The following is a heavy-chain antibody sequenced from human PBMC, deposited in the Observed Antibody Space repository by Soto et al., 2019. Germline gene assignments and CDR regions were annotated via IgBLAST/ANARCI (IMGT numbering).Heavy chain of an antibody. V-gene: IGHV1-69*12. Sequence: QVQLVQSGAEVKKPGSSVKVSCKASGGSFSSYAISWVRQAPGQGLEWMGGIIPIFGTANYGQKFQGRVTITADESTSTAYMELSSLRSEDTAVYYCARVKSCSGGSCYSPYYYYGMDVWGQGTTVTVSS. CDR2: IIPIFGTA. D-gene: IGHD2-15*01. J-gene: IGHJ6*02. CDR3: ARVKSCSGGSCYSPYYYYGMDV. CDR1: GGSFSSYA.